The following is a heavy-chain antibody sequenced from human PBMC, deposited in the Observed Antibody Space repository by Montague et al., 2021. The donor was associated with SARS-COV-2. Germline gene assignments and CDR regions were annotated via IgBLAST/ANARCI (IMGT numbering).Heavy chain of an antibody. CDR1: GGSISSSGYY. V-gene: IGHV4-39*01. CDR3: ARQDDILTTYYYYYGMDV. Sequence: SETLSLTCTVSGGSISSSGYYWGWIRQPPGKGLEWIGSIYYSGSTYYNPSLKSRVTMSVDTSKNQFSLKLSSVTAADTAVYYCARQDDILTTYYYYYGMDVWGQGTTVTVSS. CDR2: IYYSGST. J-gene: IGHJ6*02. D-gene: IGHD3-9*01.